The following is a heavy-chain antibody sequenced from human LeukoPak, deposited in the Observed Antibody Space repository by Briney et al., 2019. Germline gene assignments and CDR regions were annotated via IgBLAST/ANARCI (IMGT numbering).Heavy chain of an antibody. J-gene: IGHJ3*02. Sequence: SETLSLTCTVSGGSLSNYYWSWIRQPAGKGLEWIGRIYPSGRTNYNPPLESRVTVSVDTSKNQFSLKLSSVTAADTAVYNCARGSVVWDAFDIWGQGTMVTVSS. CDR2: IYPSGRT. CDR3: ARGSVVWDAFDI. D-gene: IGHD2-15*01. V-gene: IGHV4-4*07. CDR1: GGSLSNYY.